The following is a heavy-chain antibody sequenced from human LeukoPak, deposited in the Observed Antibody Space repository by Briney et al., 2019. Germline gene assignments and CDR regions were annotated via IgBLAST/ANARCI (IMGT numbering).Heavy chain of an antibody. CDR2: INHSGST. Sequence: PSETLSLTCAVCGGSFSGYYWSWIRQPPGKGLEWIGEINHSGSTNYNPSLKSRVTISVDTSKNQFSLKLSSVTAADTAVYYCARSLDGYSRLFDYWGQGTLVTVSS. CDR3: ARSLDGYSRLFDY. J-gene: IGHJ4*02. CDR1: GGSFSGYY. D-gene: IGHD5-24*01. V-gene: IGHV4-34*01.